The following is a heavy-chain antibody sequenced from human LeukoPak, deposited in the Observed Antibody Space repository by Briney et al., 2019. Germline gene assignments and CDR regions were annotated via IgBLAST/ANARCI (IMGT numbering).Heavy chain of an antibody. CDR1: GFTFSSYA. CDR2: INYSVGTT. CDR3: ARDEAS. J-gene: IGHJ4*02. D-gene: IGHD5-12*01. V-gene: IGHV3-23*01. Sequence: GGSLRLSCAASGFTFSSYAMTWVRQAPGKGLEWVSAINYSVGTTYYADSVKGRFTISRDNSKNTLYLQMNSLRAEDTAVYYCARDEASWGQGTLVTVSS.